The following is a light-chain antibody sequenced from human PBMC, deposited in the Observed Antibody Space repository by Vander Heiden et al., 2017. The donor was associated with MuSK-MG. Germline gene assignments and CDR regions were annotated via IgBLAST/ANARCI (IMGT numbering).Light chain of an antibody. V-gene: IGKV1-39*01. J-gene: IGKJ4*01. CDR1: QSISSS. Sequence: DIQMTQSPSSLSASVGDRVTITCRASQSISSSLNWYQQKPGKAPNLLIYGASSLQSWVPFRFSGSGSGTDFTLTITSLQPDDFATYYCQQGHSSPLTFGGGTKVXI. CDR3: QQGHSSPLT. CDR2: GAS.